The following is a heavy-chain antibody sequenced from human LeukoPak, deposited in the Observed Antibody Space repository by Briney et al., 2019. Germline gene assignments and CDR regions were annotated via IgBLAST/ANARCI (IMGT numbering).Heavy chain of an antibody. Sequence: GGSLRLSCAGSGFSFRSYSMNWVRQAPGKGLQWVSSISSSNSYISYEDSVKGRFTISRDNAKNSLYLQMTSLRAEDTGVYYCARLRVVRLFDTYGFDTWGQGTMVTVSS. V-gene: IGHV3-21*06. CDR1: GFSFRSYS. J-gene: IGHJ3*02. CDR3: ARLRVVRLFDTYGFDT. CDR2: ISSSNSYI. D-gene: IGHD2-15*01.